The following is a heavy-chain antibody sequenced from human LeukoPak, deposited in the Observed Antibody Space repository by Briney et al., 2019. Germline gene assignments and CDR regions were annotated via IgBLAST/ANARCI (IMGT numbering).Heavy chain of an antibody. D-gene: IGHD6-13*01. V-gene: IGHV4-34*01. J-gene: IGHJ4*02. CDR2: INHSGST. CDR1: GGSFSGYY. CDR3: ARASSRYSGYSSSWFDY. Sequence: PSETLSLTCAVYGGSFSGYYWSWIRQPPGKGLEWIGEINHSGSTNYNPSLKSRVTISVDTSKNQFSLKLSSVTAADTAVYYCARASSRYSGYSSSWFDYWGQGTLVPVSS.